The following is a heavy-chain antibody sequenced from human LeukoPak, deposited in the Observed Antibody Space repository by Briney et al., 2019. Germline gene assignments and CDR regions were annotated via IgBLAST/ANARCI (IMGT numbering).Heavy chain of an antibody. D-gene: IGHD2-2*02. CDR2: IYSGGST. CDR3: ALYFGGTHY. Sequence: GGSLRLSCAASGFTFSNAWMSWVRQAPGKGLEWVSVIYSGGSTYYADSVKGRFTISRDNSKNTLYLQMNSLRAEDTAVYYCALYFGGTHYWGQGTLVTVSS. CDR1: GFTFSNAW. V-gene: IGHV3-53*01. J-gene: IGHJ4*02.